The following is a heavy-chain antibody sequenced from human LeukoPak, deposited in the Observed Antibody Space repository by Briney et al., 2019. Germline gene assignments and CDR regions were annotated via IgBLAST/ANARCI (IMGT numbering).Heavy chain of an antibody. J-gene: IGHJ6*02. CDR1: GFTFSSYG. CDR2: ISYDGSNK. CDR3: AKGITGTTTRTDDGPQYYYYYGMDV. V-gene: IGHV3-30*18. D-gene: IGHD1-20*01. Sequence: GGSLRLSCAASGFTFSSYGMHWVRQAPGKGLEWVAVISYDGSNKYYADSVKGRFTISRDNSKNTLYLQMNSLRAEDTAVYYCAKGITGTTTRTDDGPQYYYYYGMDVWGQGTTVTVSS.